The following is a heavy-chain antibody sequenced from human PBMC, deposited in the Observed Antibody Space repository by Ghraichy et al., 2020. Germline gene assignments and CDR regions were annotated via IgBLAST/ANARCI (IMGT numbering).Heavy chain of an antibody. V-gene: IGHV4-61*01. CDR3: ARADYYDSTAHHHFDY. D-gene: IGHD3-22*01. CDR1: GGSVSSGSYY. CDR2: ISYSGRT. J-gene: IGHJ4*02. Sequence: GSLRLSCTVSGGSVSSGSYYWSWIRRPPGKGLEWIGYISYSGRTNYNPTLKSRVTISPDTSKNQFSLRLSFVTAADTAVYYCARADYYDSTAHHHFDYWGQGTLVTVSS.